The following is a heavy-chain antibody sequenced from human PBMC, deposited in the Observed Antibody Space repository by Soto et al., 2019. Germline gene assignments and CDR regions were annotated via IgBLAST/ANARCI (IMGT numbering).Heavy chain of an antibody. CDR1: GFTFSSSG. CDR2: IAYDGSKT. V-gene: IGHV3-30*03. Sequence: QVQLVESGGGVVQPGRSLRLTCAASGFTFSSSGMHWVRQAPGKGLERVALIAYDGSKTYYGDSVRGRFTISRDNSENTLFLPMNGLRAEDTAVYYCARCVGGSMFDNSGKYDSWGQGTLVTVSS. CDR3: ARCVGGSMFDNSGKYDS. J-gene: IGHJ5*01. D-gene: IGHD3-22*01.